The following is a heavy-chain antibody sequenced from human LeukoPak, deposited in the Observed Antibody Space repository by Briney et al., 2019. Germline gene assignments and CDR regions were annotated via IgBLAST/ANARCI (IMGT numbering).Heavy chain of an antibody. CDR2: ISAYNGNT. D-gene: IGHD3-10*01. J-gene: IGHJ6*03. CDR1: GYTFTSYG. CDR3: ARDLRFGDHYYYYMDV. V-gene: IGHV1-18*01. Sequence: GASVKVSCKASGYTFTSYGISWVRQAPGQGLEWMGWISAYNGNTNYAQKLQGRVTMTTDTSTSTAYMELRSLRSEDTAVYYCARDLRFGDHYYYYMDVWGKGTTVTIS.